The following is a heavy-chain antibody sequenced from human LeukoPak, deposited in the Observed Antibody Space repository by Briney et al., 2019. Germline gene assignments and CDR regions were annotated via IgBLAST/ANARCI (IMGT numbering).Heavy chain of an antibody. CDR2: INHSGST. Sequence: SEILSLTCAVYGGSFSGYYWSWIRQPPGKGLEWIGEINHSGSTNYNPSLKSRVTISVDTSKNQFSLKLSSVTAADTAVYYCARGHGVAARPRFDYWGQGTLVTVSS. CDR1: GGSFSGYY. J-gene: IGHJ4*02. V-gene: IGHV4-34*01. D-gene: IGHD6-6*01. CDR3: ARGHGVAARPRFDY.